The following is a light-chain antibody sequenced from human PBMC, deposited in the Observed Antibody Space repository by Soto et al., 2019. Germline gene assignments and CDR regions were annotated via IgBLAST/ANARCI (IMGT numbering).Light chain of an antibody. J-gene: IGLJ1*01. CDR2: YDD. CDR3: ATWDDSLNAYV. V-gene: IGLV1-36*01. CDR1: SSNIGNNA. Sequence: QSVLTQPPSVSEAPRQRVTISCSGSSSNIGNNAVNWYQQLPGKAPKLLIYYDDLVPSGVSDRFSGSKSVTSASLAISGRQSEDEADYYCATWDDSLNAYVFGTGTKLTV.